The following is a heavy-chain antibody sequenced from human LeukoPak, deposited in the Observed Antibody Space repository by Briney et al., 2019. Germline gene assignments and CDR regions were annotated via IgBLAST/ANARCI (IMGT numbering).Heavy chain of an antibody. CDR1: GFTFSSYG. V-gene: IGHV3-30*02. Sequence: GGSLRLSCAASGFTFSSYGMHWVRQAPGKGLEWVAFIRYDGSNKYYADSVKGRFTISRDNSKNSLYLQMNSLRAEDTAVYYCARSKISRGSIAAAGKINYYFDYWGQGTLVTVSS. J-gene: IGHJ4*02. CDR2: IRYDGSNK. CDR3: ARSKISRGSIAAAGKINYYFDY. D-gene: IGHD6-13*01.